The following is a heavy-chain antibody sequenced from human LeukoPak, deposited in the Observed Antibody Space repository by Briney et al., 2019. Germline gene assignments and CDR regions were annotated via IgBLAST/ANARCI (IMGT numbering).Heavy chain of an antibody. CDR1: GFTFSGYG. Sequence: EESLRLSCAASGFTFSGYGMHWVRLAPGKGLEWVAVISYDGSHKYYAYSLHGRFTISRDNPMNTLYLQMNALRAADTAIYYCAKDRGFSYMSGSSELDCWGQGTLVTVAS. CDR3: AKDRGFSYMSGSSELDC. J-gene: IGHJ4*02. V-gene: IGHV3-30*18. CDR2: ISYDGSHK. D-gene: IGHD3-10*01.